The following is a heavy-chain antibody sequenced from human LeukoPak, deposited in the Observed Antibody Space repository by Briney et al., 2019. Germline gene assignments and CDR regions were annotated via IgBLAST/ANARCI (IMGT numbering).Heavy chain of an antibody. V-gene: IGHV3-23*01. CDR3: AKDHYVSGRYDAFDI. CDR1: GFTLSSYA. J-gene: IGHJ3*02. D-gene: IGHD3-10*01. Sequence: PGGSLRLSCAASGFTLSSYAMSWVRQAPGEGLEWVSSITTSGGSTYYPDSVKGRFTISRDNAKNTLHLQMNSLRAEDTAVYYCAKDHYVSGRYDAFDIWGQGTMVTVSS. CDR2: ITTSGGST.